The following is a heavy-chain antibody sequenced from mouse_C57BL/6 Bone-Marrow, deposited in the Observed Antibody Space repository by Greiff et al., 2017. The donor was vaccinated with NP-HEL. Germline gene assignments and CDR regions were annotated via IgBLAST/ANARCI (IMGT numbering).Heavy chain of an antibody. J-gene: IGHJ4*01. CDR3: TRVTSPYAMDY. CDR1: GFTFSDAW. D-gene: IGHD2-12*01. Sequence: EVKVEESGGGLVQPGGSMKLSCAASGFTFSDAWMDWVRQAPEKGLEWVAEIRHKANNHATYYAESVKGRLTISRADSKSSVYLRMNSLRAEDTGIYYCTRVTSPYAMDYWGQGTSVTVSS. V-gene: IGHV6-6*01. CDR2: IRHKANNHAT.